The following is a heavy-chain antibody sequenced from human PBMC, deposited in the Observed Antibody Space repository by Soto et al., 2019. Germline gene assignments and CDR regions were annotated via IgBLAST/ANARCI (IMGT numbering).Heavy chain of an antibody. J-gene: IGHJ4*02. V-gene: IGHV4-59*01. CDR1: GGSISSYY. D-gene: IGHD4-17*01. CDR3: AGSPNRYGDYRSCFDY. Sequence: SETLSLTCTVSGGSISSYYWSWIRQPPGKGLEWIGYIYYSGSTNYNPSLKSRVTISVDTSKNQFSLKLSSVTAADTAVYYCAGSPNRYGDYRSCFDYWGQGTLVTVSS. CDR2: IYYSGST.